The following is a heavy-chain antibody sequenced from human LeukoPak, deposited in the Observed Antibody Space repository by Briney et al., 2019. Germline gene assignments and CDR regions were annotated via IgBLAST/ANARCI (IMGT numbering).Heavy chain of an antibody. CDR3: ARHYYYDSSGYYGLDY. J-gene: IGHJ4*02. CDR2: ISWNSGSI. D-gene: IGHD3-22*01. V-gene: IGHV3-9*01. Sequence: GGSLRLSCAASGFTFDDYAMHWVRQAPGKGLEWVSGISWNSGSIGYADSVKGRFTISRDNAKNSLYLQMNSLRAEDTAVYYCARHYYYDSSGYYGLDYWGQGTLVTVSS. CDR1: GFTFDDYA.